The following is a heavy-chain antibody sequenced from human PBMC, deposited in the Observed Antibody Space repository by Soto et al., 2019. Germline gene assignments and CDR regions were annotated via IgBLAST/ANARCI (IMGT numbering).Heavy chain of an antibody. Sequence: PSETLTVTCGVYVGSFSVHYWTWIRQPPGKGLEWIGEISHSGSTSYNPSLNSRVTISVDTSTNQFSLRLSSVTAADTAVYYCARFPGANYYGFDHWGQGTMVTVSS. CDR3: ARFPGANYYGFDH. D-gene: IGHD3-22*01. CDR2: ISHSGST. CDR1: VGSFSVHY. V-gene: IGHV4-34*01. J-gene: IGHJ4*02.